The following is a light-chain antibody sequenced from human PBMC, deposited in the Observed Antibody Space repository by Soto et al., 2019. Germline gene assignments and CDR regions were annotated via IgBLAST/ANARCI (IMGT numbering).Light chain of an antibody. CDR1: QSIDSW. CDR2: DAS. CDR3: QQSYRSPRT. Sequence: DIQMTQSPSTMSASVEDRVTITCRASQSIDSWLAWYQQKPGKAPRLLIYDASSLQSGVPSRFSGSGSGTEFTLTISSLQPEDFATYYCQQSYRSPRTFGRGTKVDI. J-gene: IGKJ1*01. V-gene: IGKV1-39*01.